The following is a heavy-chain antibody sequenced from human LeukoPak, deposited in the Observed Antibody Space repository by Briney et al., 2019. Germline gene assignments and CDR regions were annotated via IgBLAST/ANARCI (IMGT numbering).Heavy chain of an antibody. CDR3: ARVGAAAGTGLYYYYGMDV. Sequence: SETLSLTCAVSGGSISSSNRWSWVRQPPGKGLEWIGEIYHSGSTNYNPSLKSRVTISVDKSKNQFSLKLSSVTAADTAVYYCARVGAAAGTGLYYYYGMDVWGKGTTVTVSS. CDR2: IYHSGST. J-gene: IGHJ6*04. D-gene: IGHD6-13*01. V-gene: IGHV4-4*02. CDR1: GGSISSSNR.